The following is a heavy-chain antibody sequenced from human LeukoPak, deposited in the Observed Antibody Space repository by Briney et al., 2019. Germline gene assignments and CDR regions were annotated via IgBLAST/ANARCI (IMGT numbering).Heavy chain of an antibody. CDR2: IYSGGSR. J-gene: IGHJ3*02. D-gene: IGHD5-18*01. CDR3: ARSGYSYGFSAFDI. CDR1: GFTVSSNY. Sequence: GALRLSCAASGFTVSSNYMSWVRQAPGKGLEWVSVIYSGGSRYYADSVKGRFTISRDNSKNTLYLQMNSLRTEDTAVYYCARSGYSYGFSAFDIWGQGTMVTVSS. V-gene: IGHV3-53*01.